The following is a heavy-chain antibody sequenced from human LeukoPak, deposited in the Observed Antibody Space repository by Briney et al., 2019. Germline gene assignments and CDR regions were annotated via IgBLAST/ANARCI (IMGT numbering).Heavy chain of an antibody. Sequence: ADTLSLTCSVSDSFINNYYGSWIRQPPGQELERIEYIYYSGSTNYNPSLKSRVTISVDTSKNQFSLMLSSVTAADTAVYYCARHNARLRGWIGEVDYWGQGTLVTVSS. CDR3: ARHNARLRGWIGEVDY. CDR1: DSFINNYY. J-gene: IGHJ4*02. CDR2: IYYSGST. V-gene: IGHV4-59*08. D-gene: IGHD3-10*01.